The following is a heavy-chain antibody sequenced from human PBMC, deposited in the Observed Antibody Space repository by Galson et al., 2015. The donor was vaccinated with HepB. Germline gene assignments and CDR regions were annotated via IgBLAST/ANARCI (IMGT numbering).Heavy chain of an antibody. V-gene: IGHV5-51*01. CDR3: TRLLPTGDGFDI. Sequence: QSGAEVKKPGESLKISCKGSKYSFTFWIGWVRQMPGKGLEWMGIIYPGDSDTRYSPSFQGQVTISADKPISTAYLEWRSLKASDTTIYYCTRLLPTGDGFDIWGQGTVVTVSS. CDR2: IYPGDSDT. CDR1: KYSFTFW. J-gene: IGHJ3*02.